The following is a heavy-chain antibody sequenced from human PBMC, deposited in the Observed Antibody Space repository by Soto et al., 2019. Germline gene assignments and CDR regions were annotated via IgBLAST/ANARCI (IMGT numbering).Heavy chain of an antibody. CDR2: IDSDDGTT. V-gene: IGHV3-11*01. D-gene: IGHD3-3*01. CDR3: KSGHYVGWFDP. Sequence: PGGSLRLSCTASGFDFGDYYMSWIRQAPGKGLEWVSYIDSDDGTTYYTDSVKGRFTISRDNAKNSLYLQMNSLRVEDTALYYYKSGHYVGWFDPWGQGTLVTVSS. J-gene: IGHJ5*02. CDR1: GFDFGDYY.